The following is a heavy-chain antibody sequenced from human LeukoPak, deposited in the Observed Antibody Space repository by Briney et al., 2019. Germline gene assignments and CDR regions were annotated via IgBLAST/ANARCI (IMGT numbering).Heavy chain of an antibody. J-gene: IGHJ1*01. V-gene: IGHV3-48*04. CDR1: GFTFSSYS. D-gene: IGHD3-3*01. Sequence: GGSLRLSCAASGFTFSSYSMNWVRQAPGKGLEWVSYISSSSSTIYYADSVKGRFTISRDNAKNTVSLQMNSLRADDTGVYYCARAPSEVGGYYPEYFRHWGQGTLVTVSS. CDR3: ARAPSEVGGYYPEYFRH. CDR2: ISSSSSTI.